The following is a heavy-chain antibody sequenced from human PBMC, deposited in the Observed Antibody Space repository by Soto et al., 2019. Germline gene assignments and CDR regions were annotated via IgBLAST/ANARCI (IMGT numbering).Heavy chain of an antibody. Sequence: GGSLRLSCSASGFTFSSYWMHWVRQAPGKGLVWVSRINSDGSSTSYADSVKGRFTISRDNAKNTLYLQMNSLRAEDTAVYYCARAGFSMSFDPWGQGTLVTVSS. CDR1: GFTFSSYW. CDR2: INSDGSST. CDR3: ARAGFSMSFDP. J-gene: IGHJ5*02. V-gene: IGHV3-74*01. D-gene: IGHD3-3*01.